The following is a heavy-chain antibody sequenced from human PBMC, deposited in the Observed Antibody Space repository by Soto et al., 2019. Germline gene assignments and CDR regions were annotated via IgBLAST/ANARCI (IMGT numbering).Heavy chain of an antibody. Sequence: PSETLSLTCAVYGGSFSGYYWSWIRQPPGKGLEWIGEINHSGSTNYNPSLKSRVTISVDTSKSQVSLTLTSMTAADAALYYCARSPNYYYYGFDVWGQGTAVTVSS. J-gene: IGHJ6*02. CDR1: GGSFSGYY. CDR2: INHSGST. CDR3: ARSPNYYYYGFDV. V-gene: IGHV4-34*01. D-gene: IGHD3-10*01.